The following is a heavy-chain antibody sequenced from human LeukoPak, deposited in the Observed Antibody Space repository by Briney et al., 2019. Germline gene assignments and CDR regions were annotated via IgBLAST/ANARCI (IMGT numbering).Heavy chain of an antibody. J-gene: IGHJ4*02. CDR3: ARAGIDYGDYWTQFDY. V-gene: IGHV3-74*01. Sequence: PGGSLRLSCAASGFTFSSYWMHWVRQAPGKGLVWVSRIHRDGSSTNYADSVKGRFTISRDNAKNTLYLQMNSLRVEDTAVYYCARAGIDYGDYWTQFDYWGQGTLVTVSS. CDR1: GFTFSSYW. D-gene: IGHD4-17*01. CDR2: IHRDGSST.